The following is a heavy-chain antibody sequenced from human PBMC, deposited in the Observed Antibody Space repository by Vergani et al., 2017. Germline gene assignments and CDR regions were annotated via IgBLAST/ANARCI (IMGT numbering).Heavy chain of an antibody. CDR1: GASISSSNW. CDR2: IFHTGST. J-gene: IGHJ4*02. Sequence: QVQLQESGPGLVKPPGTLSLTCAVSGASISSSNWWSWVRQPPGKGLEWIGEIFHTGSTNYNPSLKSRVTISVDRSMIQFSLKLTSVTAADTAVYYCASRNYTSDYVFSYWGQGTLVTVSS. CDR3: ASRNYTSDYVFSY. V-gene: IGHV4-4*03. D-gene: IGHD4-17*01.